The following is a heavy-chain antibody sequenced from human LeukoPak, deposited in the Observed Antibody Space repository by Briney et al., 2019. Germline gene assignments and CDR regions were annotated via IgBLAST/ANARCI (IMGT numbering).Heavy chain of an antibody. D-gene: IGHD1-26*01. CDR1: AYSISSGHY. CDR3: GRDLEGDTSGMGY. V-gene: IGHV4-38-2*02. CDR2: IYHSGST. J-gene: IGHJ4*02. Sequence: SETLSLTCAVSAYSISSGHYWGRIRQPPGKGLEWIGSIYHSGSTYYNPSLKSRVTISVDTSKNQFSLKLRSVTAADTAVYYCGRDLEGDTSGMGYWGQGTLVTVSS.